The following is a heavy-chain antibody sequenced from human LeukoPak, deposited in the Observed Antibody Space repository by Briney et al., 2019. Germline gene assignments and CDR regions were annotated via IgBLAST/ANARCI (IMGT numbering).Heavy chain of an antibody. Sequence: SETLSLTCAVYGGSFSGYYWSWIRQPPGKGLEWIGEINHSGSTNYNPSLKSRVTISVDTSKNQFSLKVSSVTAADTAVYYCARKGGYYYGSGSYSRYYYMDVWGKGTTVTVSS. V-gene: IGHV4-34*01. D-gene: IGHD3-10*01. CDR2: INHSGST. CDR1: GGSFSGYY. CDR3: ARKGGYYYGSGSYSRYYYMDV. J-gene: IGHJ6*03.